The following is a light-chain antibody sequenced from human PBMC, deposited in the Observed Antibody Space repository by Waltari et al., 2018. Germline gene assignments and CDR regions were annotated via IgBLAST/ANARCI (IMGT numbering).Light chain of an antibody. CDR2: NNN. J-gene: IGLJ1*01. V-gene: IGLV1-44*01. CDR3: AAWDDSLNGHYV. Sequence: QSVLTQPPSASGTPGQGVTISCSGSSSNIGSNTVNWYQQLPGTAPKLLIYNNNQRPSGVPDRFSGSKAGTSASLAVSGLQSEDEADYYCAAWDDSLNGHYVFGTGTKVSVL. CDR1: SSNIGSNT.